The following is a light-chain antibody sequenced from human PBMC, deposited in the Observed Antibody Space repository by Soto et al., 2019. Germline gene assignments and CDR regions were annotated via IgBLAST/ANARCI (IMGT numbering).Light chain of an antibody. Sequence: EIVLTQSPGTLSLSPGERATLSCRASQSVSSSYLAWYKQKPGQAPRLLIYVASSRATGIPDRFSGSCSGTDFTLTINRLEPEDFAVYYCQEDGSSPQANFGQGTRLEIK. CDR2: VAS. CDR3: QEDGSSPQAN. CDR1: QSVSSSY. J-gene: IGKJ5*01. V-gene: IGKV3-20*01.